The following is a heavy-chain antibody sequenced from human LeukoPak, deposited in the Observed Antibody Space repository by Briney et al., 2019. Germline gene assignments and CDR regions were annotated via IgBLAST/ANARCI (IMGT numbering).Heavy chain of an antibody. Sequence: ASVKVSCKASGYTFTSYAMHWVRQAPGQRLEWMGWINAGNGNTKYSQEFQGRVTITRDTSASTAYMELSSLRSEDMAVYYCARGGTGHYYYYMDVRGKGTTVTVSS. V-gene: IGHV1-3*03. CDR2: INAGNGNT. CDR1: GYTFTSYA. J-gene: IGHJ6*03. CDR3: ARGGTGHYYYYMDV.